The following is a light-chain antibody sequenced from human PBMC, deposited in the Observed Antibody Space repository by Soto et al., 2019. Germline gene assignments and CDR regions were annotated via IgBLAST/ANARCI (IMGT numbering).Light chain of an antibody. J-gene: IGLJ1*01. V-gene: IGLV2-8*01. CDR2: EVS. CDR3: SSYVGSNNLYV. CDR1: GSDVGGYNY. Sequence: QSVLTQPPSASGSPGQSVTISCTGNGSDVGGYNYVSWYQQHPGKAPKLIIYEVSKRPSGVPDRFSGSKSGNTASLTVSGLQAEDEADYYCSSYVGSNNLYVFGTGTKVTVL.